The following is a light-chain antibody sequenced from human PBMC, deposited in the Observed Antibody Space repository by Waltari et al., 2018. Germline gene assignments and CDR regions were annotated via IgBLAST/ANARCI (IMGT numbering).Light chain of an antibody. CDR1: QSVNTW. CDR3: QQYNSHWT. Sequence: DIQMTQSPSTLSASVGDRVTITCRASQSVNTWLAWYQQKPGKAPNLLIYDASSLESGVPSRFSGSGSWTEFTLTISSLQPDDSASYYCQQYNSHWTIGQGTKVEIK. CDR2: DAS. J-gene: IGKJ1*01. V-gene: IGKV1-5*01.